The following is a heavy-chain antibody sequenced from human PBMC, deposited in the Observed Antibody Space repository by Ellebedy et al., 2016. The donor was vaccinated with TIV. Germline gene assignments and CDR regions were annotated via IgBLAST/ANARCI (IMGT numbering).Heavy chain of an antibody. Sequence: ASVKVSXXASGYTFTSYDINWVRQATGQGLEWMGWMNPNSGNTGYAQKFQGRVTMTRNTSISTAYMELSSLRSEDTAVYYCARGQGRLYGMDVWGQGTTVTVSS. D-gene: IGHD1-1*01. CDR1: GYTFTSYD. CDR2: MNPNSGNT. V-gene: IGHV1-8*01. J-gene: IGHJ6*02. CDR3: ARGQGRLYGMDV.